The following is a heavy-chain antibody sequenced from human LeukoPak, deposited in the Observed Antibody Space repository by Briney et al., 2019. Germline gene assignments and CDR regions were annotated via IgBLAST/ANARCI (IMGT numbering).Heavy chain of an antibody. CDR2: INPNSGGT. CDR3: ARGDVDCTNAVCGYFDY. Sequence: ASVKVSCKASGYTFTGYYMHWVRQAPGQGLEWMGRINPNSGGTNYAQKFQGRVTITRDTSISTAYMELSRLKCDDPGGYYWARGDVDCTNAVCGYFDYWGQGTLVTVSS. V-gene: IGHV1-2*01. D-gene: IGHD2-8*01. CDR1: GYTFTGYY. J-gene: IGHJ4*02.